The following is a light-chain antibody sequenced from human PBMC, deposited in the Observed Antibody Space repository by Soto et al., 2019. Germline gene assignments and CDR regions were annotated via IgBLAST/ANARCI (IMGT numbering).Light chain of an antibody. J-gene: IGKJ1*01. CDR3: QKYGTFWT. V-gene: IGKV3-20*01. CDR2: DAS. Sequence: EFVLTQSPGTLSLSPGERATLSCRASQTVRNNYLAWYQQKPGQAPRLLIYDASSRATGIPDRFSGSGSGTDFTLTISRLEPEDFAVYYCQKYGTFWTFGQGTKVDIK. CDR1: QTVRNNY.